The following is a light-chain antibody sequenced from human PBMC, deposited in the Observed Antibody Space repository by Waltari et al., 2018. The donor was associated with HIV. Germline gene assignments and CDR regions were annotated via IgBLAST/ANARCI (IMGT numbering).Light chain of an antibody. V-gene: IGLV1-44*01. Sequence: QSVLTQSPSASGTPGQRVTSPCSGGSSNIGSNGVDWYQQFPGPAPKLLIYSNNQRPSGVPDRFSGSKSGTSASLAISGLQSEDEATYYCATLDDSLNGPIFGGGTRLTVL. CDR1: SSNIGSNG. J-gene: IGLJ2*01. CDR2: SNN. CDR3: ATLDDSLNGPI.